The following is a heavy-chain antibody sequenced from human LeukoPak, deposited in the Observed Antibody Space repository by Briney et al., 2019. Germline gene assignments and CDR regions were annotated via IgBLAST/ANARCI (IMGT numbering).Heavy chain of an antibody. J-gene: IGHJ4*02. CDR1: GGSFSGYY. V-gene: IGHV4-34*01. Sequence: SETLSLTCAVYGGSFSGYYWSWIRQPPGKGLEWIGEINRSGSTNYNPSLKSRVTISVDTSKNRFSLKLSSVTAADTAVYYCARGMTTVTYAHFDYWGQGTLVTVSS. D-gene: IGHD4-17*01. CDR3: ARGMTTVTYAHFDY. CDR2: INRSGST.